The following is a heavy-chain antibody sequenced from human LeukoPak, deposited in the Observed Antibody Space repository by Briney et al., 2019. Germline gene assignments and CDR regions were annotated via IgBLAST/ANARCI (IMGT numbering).Heavy chain of an antibody. D-gene: IGHD6-6*01. Sequence: GASVKVSCKASGYTFTSYAMNWVRQAPGQGLEWMGWINTNTGNPTYAQGFTGRFVFSLDTSVSTAYLQISSLKAEDTAVYYCAREVGSSTTLYYYYYYMDVWGKGTTVTVSS. V-gene: IGHV7-4-1*02. CDR1: GYTFTSYA. CDR3: AREVGSSTTLYYYYYYMDV. CDR2: INTNTGNP. J-gene: IGHJ6*03.